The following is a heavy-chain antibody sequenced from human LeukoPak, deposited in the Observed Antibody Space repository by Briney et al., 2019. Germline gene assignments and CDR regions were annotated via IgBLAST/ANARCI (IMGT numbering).Heavy chain of an antibody. CDR2: IYYSGST. V-gene: IGHV4-59*01. D-gene: IGHD2-15*01. J-gene: IGHJ6*03. CDR3: GRDALVGYFSYYYMVV. CDR1: GGSISSYY. Sequence: SETLSLTCTVSGGSISSYYWGWIRQPPGKGLEWIGYIYYSGSTNYNPSLKSRVTISVDTSKNQFSLKLSSVTAADTAVYYCGRDALVGYFSYYYMVVWGKGTTVTVSS.